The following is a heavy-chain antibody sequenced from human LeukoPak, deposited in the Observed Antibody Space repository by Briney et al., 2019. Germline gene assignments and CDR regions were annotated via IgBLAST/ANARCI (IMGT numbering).Heavy chain of an antibody. D-gene: IGHD3-22*01. CDR3: ARSRIANDSSGYYFKFDY. J-gene: IGHJ4*02. CDR2: ISFDGSKS. CDR1: GFTFSSYG. V-gene: IGHV3-30*05. Sequence: GRSLRLSCAASGFTFSSYGMHWVRQAPGKGLEWVAAISFDGSKSYYAESVKGRFSISRDNSRDTLYLQMSSLAVEDTAIYYCARSRIANDSSGYYFKFDYWGQGALVTVSS.